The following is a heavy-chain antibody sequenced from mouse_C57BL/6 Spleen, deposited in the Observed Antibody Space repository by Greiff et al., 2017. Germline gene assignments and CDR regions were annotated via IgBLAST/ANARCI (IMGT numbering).Heavy chain of an antibody. CDR2: ISSGSSTI. CDR3: ARSQGYSRVYFDY. CDR1: GFTFSDYG. D-gene: IGHD2-3*01. J-gene: IGHJ2*01. Sequence: EVMLVESGGGLVKPGGSLKLSCAASGFTFSDYGMHWVRQAPEKGLEWVAYISSGSSTIYYADTVKGRFTISRANAKNTLFLQMTSLRSEDTAMYYCARSQGYSRVYFDYWGQGTTLTVSS. V-gene: IGHV5-17*01.